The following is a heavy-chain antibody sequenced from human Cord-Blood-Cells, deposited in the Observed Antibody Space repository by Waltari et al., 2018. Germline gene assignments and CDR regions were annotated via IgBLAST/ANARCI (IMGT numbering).Heavy chain of an antibody. D-gene: IGHD6-6*01. Sequence: QLQLPESGPGLVKPSEPLSLTCTASDGPISTSSYYRGWIRQPPGKGLEWIGSISYSGSTYYNPSLKSRVTISVDTSKNQFSLKLSSVTAADTAVYYCARLLYSSSVDYWGQGTLVTVSS. V-gene: IGHV4-39*01. CDR2: ISYSGST. CDR1: DGPISTSSYY. CDR3: ARLLYSSSVDY. J-gene: IGHJ4*02.